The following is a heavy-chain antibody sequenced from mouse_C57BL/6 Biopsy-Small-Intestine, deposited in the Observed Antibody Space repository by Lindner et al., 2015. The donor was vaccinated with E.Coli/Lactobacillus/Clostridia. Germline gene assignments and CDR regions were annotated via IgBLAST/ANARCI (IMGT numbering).Heavy chain of an antibody. Sequence: VQLQESGPELVKPGASVKISCKASGYAFSSSWMNWVKQRPGKGLEWIGRIYPGDGDTNYNGKFKGKATLTADKSSSTAYMQLSSLTSEDSAVYFCARETSSGYPFAYWGQGTLVTVSA. CDR1: GYAFSSSW. V-gene: IGHV1-82*01. CDR3: ARETSSGYPFAY. D-gene: IGHD3-2*02. CDR2: IYPGDGDT. J-gene: IGHJ3*01.